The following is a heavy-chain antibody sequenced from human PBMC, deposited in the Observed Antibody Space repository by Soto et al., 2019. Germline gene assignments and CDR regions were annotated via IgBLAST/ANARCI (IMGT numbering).Heavy chain of an antibody. J-gene: IGHJ4*02. CDR2: ISSSTSHT. Sequence: ESRGGLVKPGGSLRLSCAVSGFTFSDYYMTWIRQAPGTGLEWVSYISSSTSHTNYADSVKGRFTISRDNAKNSLFLQMNSLRAEDTAVYYCARGRGAAADYFDFWGQGTLVTVSS. CDR1: GFTFSDYY. D-gene: IGHD6-13*01. CDR3: ARGRGAAADYFDF. V-gene: IGHV3-11*05.